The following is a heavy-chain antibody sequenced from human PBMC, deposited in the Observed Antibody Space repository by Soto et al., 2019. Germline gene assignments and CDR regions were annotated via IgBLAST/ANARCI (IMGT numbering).Heavy chain of an antibody. CDR1: GGSISSGDYY. J-gene: IGHJ6*02. V-gene: IGHV4-30-4*01. D-gene: IGHD3-16*01. CDR2: IYYSGST. Sequence: QVQLQESGPGLVKPSQTLSLTCTVSGGSISSGDYYWSWIRQPPGKGLEWIGYIYYSGSTYYNPSLKSRVTISVDTSQNQFSRKRSAVTAADTAVYYCARDWAAPHSYYYDGMDVWGQGTTVTVSS. CDR3: ARDWAAPHSYYYDGMDV.